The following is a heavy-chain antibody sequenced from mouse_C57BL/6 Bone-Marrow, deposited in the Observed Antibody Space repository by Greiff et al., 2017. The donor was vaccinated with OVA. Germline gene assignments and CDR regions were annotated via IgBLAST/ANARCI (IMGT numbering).Heavy chain of an antibody. Sequence: EVKVVESGGGLVKPGGSLKLSCAASGFTFSSYTMSWVRQTPEKRLEWVATISGGGGNTYYPDSVKGRFTISRDNAKNTLYLQMSSLRSEDTALYYCARGSYYDYEDYWGQGTTLTVSS. CDR2: ISGGGGNT. D-gene: IGHD2-4*01. J-gene: IGHJ2*01. CDR1: GFTFSSYT. V-gene: IGHV5-9*01. CDR3: ARGSYYDYEDY.